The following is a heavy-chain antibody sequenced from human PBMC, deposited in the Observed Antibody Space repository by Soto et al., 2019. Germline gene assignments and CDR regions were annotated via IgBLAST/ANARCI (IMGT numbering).Heavy chain of an antibody. J-gene: IGHJ4*02. CDR1: GFTFSNAW. V-gene: IGHV3-15*01. CDR2: IKSKTDGGTP. Sequence: NPGGSLRLSCAASGFTFSNAWMSWVRQAPGKGLEWVGRIKSKTDGGTPDYAAPVKGRFTISREDSKNMMYLQMNSLKTEDTAVYYCTAAYYYDSSGYFQGPYWGQATLGTVS. CDR3: TAAYYYDSSGYFQGPY. D-gene: IGHD3-22*01.